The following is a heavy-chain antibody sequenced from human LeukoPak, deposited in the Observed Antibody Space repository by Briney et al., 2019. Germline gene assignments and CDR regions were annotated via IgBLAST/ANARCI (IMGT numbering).Heavy chain of an antibody. V-gene: IGHV3-48*01. CDR2: ISSSSSTI. D-gene: IGHD3-22*01. Sequence: AGGSLRLSCAASGFTFSSYSTNWVRQAPGKGLEWVSYISSSSSTIYYADSVKGRFTISRDNAKNSLYLQMNSLRAEDTAVYYCASEQRYYDSSGPYDYWGQGTLVTVSS. J-gene: IGHJ4*02. CDR3: ASEQRYYDSSGPYDY. CDR1: GFTFSSYS.